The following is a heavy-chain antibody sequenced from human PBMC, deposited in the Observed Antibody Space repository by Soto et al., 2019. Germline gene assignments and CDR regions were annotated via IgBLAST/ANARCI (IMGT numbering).Heavy chain of an antibody. V-gene: IGHV1-3*01. CDR1: GYTFTSYA. CDR3: ARGKEYYYDSSGYKLSFDP. CDR2: INAGNGNT. J-gene: IGHJ5*02. D-gene: IGHD3-22*01. Sequence: ASVKVSCKASGYTFTSYAMHWVRQAPGQRLEWMGWINAGNGNTKYSQKFQGRVTITRDTSASTAYMELSSLRSEDTAVYYCARGKEYYYDSSGYKLSFDPWGQGTLVTVSS.